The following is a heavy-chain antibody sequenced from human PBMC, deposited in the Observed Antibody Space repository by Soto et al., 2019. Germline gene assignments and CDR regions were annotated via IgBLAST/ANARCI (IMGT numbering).Heavy chain of an antibody. CDR2: ISGSGGST. J-gene: IGHJ4*02. V-gene: IGHV3-23*01. D-gene: IGHD3-9*01. Sequence: GGSLRLSCAASGFTFSSYAMSWVRQAPGKGLEWVSAISGSGGSTYYADSVKGRFTISRDNPKNTLYVQMNSLRAEDTAVYYCAKDPVLRYFGWLLEVAGFDYWGQGTLVTVSS. CDR3: AKDPVLRYFGWLLEVAGFDY. CDR1: GFTFSSYA.